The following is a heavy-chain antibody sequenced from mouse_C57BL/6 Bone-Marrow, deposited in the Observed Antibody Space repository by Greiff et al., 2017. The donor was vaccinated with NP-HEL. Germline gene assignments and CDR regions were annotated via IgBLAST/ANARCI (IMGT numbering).Heavy chain of an antibody. CDR2: IDPSDSYT. D-gene: IGHD1-1*01. CDR1: GYTFTSYW. V-gene: IGHV1-69*01. J-gene: IGHJ4*01. Sequence: QVQLQQSGAELVMPGASVKLSCKASGYTFTSYWMHWVKQRPGQGLEWIGEIDPSDSYTNSHQKFKGKSTLTVDKSSSTAYMPLSSLTSEDSAVYYSARRGYLFITTVVATDYAMDYWGQGTSVTVSS. CDR3: ARRGYLFITTVVATDYAMDY.